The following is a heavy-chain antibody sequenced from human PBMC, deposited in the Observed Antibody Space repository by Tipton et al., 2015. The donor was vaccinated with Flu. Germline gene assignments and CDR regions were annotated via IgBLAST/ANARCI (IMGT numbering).Heavy chain of an antibody. J-gene: IGHJ5*02. V-gene: IGHV4-59*01. CDR2: VSYSGNT. D-gene: IGHD1-26*01. Sequence: LRLSCTVSGGSISPYYWNWIRQPPGKGLEWIGYVSYSGNTNYNPSLKSRATISLDTSKNQFSLMLTSVTAADTALYYCARDRGGTYFFPFDPWGQGTLVTVSS. CDR3: ARDRGGTYFFPFDP. CDR1: GGSISPYY.